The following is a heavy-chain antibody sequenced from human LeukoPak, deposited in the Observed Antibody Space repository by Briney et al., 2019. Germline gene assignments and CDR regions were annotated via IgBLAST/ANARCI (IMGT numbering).Heavy chain of an antibody. D-gene: IGHD3-22*01. CDR3: ARAGRGLFELYYYDSSGYSQNWFDP. CDR1: GFTFDDYG. Sequence: PGGSLRLSCAASGFTFDDYGMSWVRQAPGKGLEWVSGINWNGGSTGYADSVKGRFTISRDNAKNSLYLQMNSLRAEDTALYYCARAGRGLFELYYYDSSGYSQNWFDPWGQGTLVTVSS. J-gene: IGHJ5*02. CDR2: INWNGGST. V-gene: IGHV3-20*04.